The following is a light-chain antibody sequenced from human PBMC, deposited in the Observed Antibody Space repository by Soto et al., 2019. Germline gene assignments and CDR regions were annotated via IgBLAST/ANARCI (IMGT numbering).Light chain of an antibody. CDR3: LLSYSGASWV. CDR1: TGAVTSGHY. J-gene: IGLJ3*02. CDR2: DTS. V-gene: IGLV7-46*01. Sequence: QAVVTQEPSLTVSPGGTVTLTCGSSTGAVTSGHYPYWFQQKPGQAPRTLIYDTSNKHSWTPARFSGSLLGGKAALTLSGAQPEDEDEYYCLLSYSGASWVFGGGTKLTVL.